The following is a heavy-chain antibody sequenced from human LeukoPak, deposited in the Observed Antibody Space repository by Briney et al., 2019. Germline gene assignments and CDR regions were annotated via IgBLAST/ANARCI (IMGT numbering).Heavy chain of an antibody. CDR2: IYYSGST. Sequence: SETLSLTGTVSGGSISSSSYYWGWIRQPPGKGLEWIGSIYYSGSTYYNPSLKSRVTISVDTSKNQFSLKLSSVTAADTAVYYCARRPVAADNPLFDYWGQGTLVTVSS. CDR1: GGSISSSSYY. CDR3: ARRPVAADNPLFDY. V-gene: IGHV4-39*01. J-gene: IGHJ4*02. D-gene: IGHD6-13*01.